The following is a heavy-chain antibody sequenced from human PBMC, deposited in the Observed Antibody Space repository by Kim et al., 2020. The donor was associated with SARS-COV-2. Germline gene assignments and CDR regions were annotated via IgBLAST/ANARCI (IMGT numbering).Heavy chain of an antibody. CDR3: SKDIGCTGARCRGFYLYGLDV. J-gene: IGHJ6*02. CDR1: GFTFGDYG. CDR2: TSWNGGTT. V-gene: IGHV3-9*01. Sequence: GGSLRLSCAASGFTFGDYGMHWVRPAPGKGLEWVSGTSWNGGTTVYADSVKGRFTISRDNAKNSLYLQMDSLRPEDTALYYCSKDIGCTGARCRGFYLYGLDVWGQGTTVTVSS. D-gene: IGHD2-8*02.